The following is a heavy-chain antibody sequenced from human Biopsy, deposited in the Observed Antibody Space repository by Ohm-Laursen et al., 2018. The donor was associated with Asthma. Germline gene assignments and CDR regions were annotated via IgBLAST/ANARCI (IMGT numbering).Heavy chain of an antibody. V-gene: IGHV4-30-2*01. CDR1: GGSISSGGYS. D-gene: IGHD5-24*01. CDR2: IFHSGST. CDR3: ARVKDGYNFDY. Sequence: TLSLTCAASGGSISSGGYSWSWIRQPPGKGLEWVGYIFHSGSTYYNLSLKSRVTISVDKSKNHFSLKLSSVTAEDTVVYYCARVKDGYNFDYWGQGTLVTASS. J-gene: IGHJ4*02.